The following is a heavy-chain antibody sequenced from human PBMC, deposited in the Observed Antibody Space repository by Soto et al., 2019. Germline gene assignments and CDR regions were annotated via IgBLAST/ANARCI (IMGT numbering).Heavy chain of an antibody. J-gene: IGHJ3*02. V-gene: IGHV4-31*03. CDR2: IYTTGRT. CDR1: GDSICRGGYY. Sequence: PSDTLSLTCTVSGDSICRGGYYWSWSLQHPGHGLAWIAIIYTTGRTYYNPTLKSRVGISVDTSKHQFSLKLSSVTAEDTAVYYCASYDLDSVTGDAFDIWGQGTMVT. D-gene: IGHD3-3*01. CDR3: ASYDLDSVTGDAFDI.